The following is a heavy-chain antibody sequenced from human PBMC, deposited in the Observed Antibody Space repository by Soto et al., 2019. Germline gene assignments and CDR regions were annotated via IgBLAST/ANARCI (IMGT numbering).Heavy chain of an antibody. CDR1: GLTFSSYE. Sequence: GGSLRRSCAASGLTFSSYEMNWARQAPGKELEWVSYISSSGSTIYYADSVKGRFTISRDNAKNSLYLQMNSLRAEDTAVYYCARGVAVAGSDYWGQGTRVTVST. D-gene: IGHD6-19*01. V-gene: IGHV3-48*03. CDR2: ISSSGSTI. CDR3: ARGVAVAGSDY. J-gene: IGHJ4*02.